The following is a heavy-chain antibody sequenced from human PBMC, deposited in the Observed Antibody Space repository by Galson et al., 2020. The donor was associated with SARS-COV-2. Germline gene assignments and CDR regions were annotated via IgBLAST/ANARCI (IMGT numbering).Heavy chain of an antibody. V-gene: IGHV3-48*03. CDR3: VREIRDNSNWFDP. CDR1: GFTFSSYE. J-gene: IGHJ5*02. D-gene: IGHD4-4*01. CDR2: ISGSGTLI. Sequence: GESLKISCAASGFTFSSYEMNWVRQAPGRGLEWVSYISGSGTLIYYADSVKGRFTISRDNAKNSLYLQMKSLRVEDTAVYYCVREIRDNSNWFDPWGQGTLVTVSS.